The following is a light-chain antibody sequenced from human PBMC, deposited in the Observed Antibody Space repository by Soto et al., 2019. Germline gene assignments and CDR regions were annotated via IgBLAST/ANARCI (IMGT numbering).Light chain of an antibody. V-gene: IGKV3-15*01. CDR3: QHYYKLPLT. CDR1: QSVSSN. CDR2: GAS. J-gene: IGKJ4*01. Sequence: EIVLTQSPATLSVSPGERATLSCRASQSVSSNLAWYQQKPGQAPRLVIYGASTRATGIPARCSGSGSGTEFSLTISSLQSEDFAVYYCQHYYKLPLTFGGGAKVEIK.